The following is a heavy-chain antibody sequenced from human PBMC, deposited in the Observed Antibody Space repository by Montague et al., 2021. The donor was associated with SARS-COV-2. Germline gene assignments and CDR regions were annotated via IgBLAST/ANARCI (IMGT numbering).Heavy chain of an antibody. D-gene: IGHD3-10*01. CDR1: GDSISDYY. CDR3: ARTSRGSRYFYGVDV. J-gene: IGHJ6*02. Sequence: SETLSLTCTVSGDSISDYYWSWIRQPPGMGLEWIGYIFRSGATNYNPPLKSRVISSLDTSKSQFSLRPSSVTAADTAIYYCARTSRGSRYFYGVDVWGQGTTVTVSS. CDR2: IFRSGAT. V-gene: IGHV4-59*01.